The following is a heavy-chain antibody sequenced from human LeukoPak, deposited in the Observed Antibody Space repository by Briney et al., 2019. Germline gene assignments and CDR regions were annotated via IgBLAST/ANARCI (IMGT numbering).Heavy chain of an antibody. CDR3: ARLGDHFHWNLDL. V-gene: IGHV3-53*01. J-gene: IGHJ2*01. CDR2: IYSGGTT. D-gene: IGHD1-1*01. Sequence: GGSLRLSCAASGFTLGTYYMNWVRQAPEKRLGWVSIIYSGGTTYYADSVKGRFTISRDTSKNTLSLQMNSLRVEDTAVYFCARLGDHFHWNLDLWGRGTLVTVSS. CDR1: GFTLGTYY.